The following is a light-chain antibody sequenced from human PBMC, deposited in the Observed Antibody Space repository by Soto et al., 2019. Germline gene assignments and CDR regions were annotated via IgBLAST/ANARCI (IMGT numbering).Light chain of an antibody. V-gene: IGLV2-14*01. CDR1: INDIGRFDF. CDR2: GVS. CDR3: SSFTLYNTVV. J-gene: IGLJ2*01. Sequence: QSVLTQPASVSGSPGQSVTISCAGTINDIGRFDFVSWYRQHPGEAPKLILYGVSDRPSGVSDRFSGSKSDDTASLTISGLQTEDEAHYYCSSFTLYNTVVFGGGTKLTVL.